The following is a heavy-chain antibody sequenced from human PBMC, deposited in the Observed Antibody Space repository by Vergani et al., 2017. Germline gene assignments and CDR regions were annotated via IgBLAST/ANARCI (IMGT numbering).Heavy chain of an antibody. Sequence: QVQLVQSGAEVKKPGSSVKVSCKASGGTFSSYAISWVRQAPGQGLEWMGRIIPIFGTANYAQQFQGRVTMTADESTSTAYMELSSLRSEDTAVYYCARSNCSSTSCEDDLYDYDYYYGMDVWGQGTTVTVSS. CDR1: GGTFSSYA. D-gene: IGHD2-2*01. V-gene: IGHV1-69*15. CDR2: IIPIFGTA. J-gene: IGHJ6*02. CDR3: ARSNCSSTSCEDDLYDYDYYYGMDV.